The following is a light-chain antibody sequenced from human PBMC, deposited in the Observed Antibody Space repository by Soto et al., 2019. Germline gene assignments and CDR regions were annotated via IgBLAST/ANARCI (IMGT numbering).Light chain of an antibody. CDR2: DVS. CDR1: SSDVGGYNY. J-gene: IGLJ2*01. CDR3: SAYTSSSTVV. Sequence: QSALTQPASVSGSPGQSITISCTGTSSDVGGYNYVSWYQQHPGKAPKLMLYDVSNRPSGVSNRFSGSKSGNTASLTISGLQAEDEADYDGSAYTSSSTVVFGGGTKLTVL. V-gene: IGLV2-14*03.